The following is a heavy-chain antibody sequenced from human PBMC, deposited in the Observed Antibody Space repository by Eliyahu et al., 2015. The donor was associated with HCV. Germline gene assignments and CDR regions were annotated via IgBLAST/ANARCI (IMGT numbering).Heavy chain of an antibody. CDR3: AKDLSRNYDLFNSYGGDSYGMDV. Sequence: EVQLVESGGGLVQPGRSLRLSCAASEFTFDDYAXHWVRQFAGKGLEWVASINWNSDRIAYGDSAKDRFTISRDNTKKSLYLQMNSLRVEDTALYFCAKDLSRNYDLFNSYGGDSYGMDVWGQGTTVIVSS. CDR1: EFTFDDYA. CDR2: INWNSDRI. D-gene: IGHD3-9*01. J-gene: IGHJ6*02. V-gene: IGHV3-9*01.